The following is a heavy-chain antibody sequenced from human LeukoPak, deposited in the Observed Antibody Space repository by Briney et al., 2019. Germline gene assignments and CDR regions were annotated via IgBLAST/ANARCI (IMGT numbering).Heavy chain of an antibody. CDR1: GNTFTGYY. Sequence: ASVKVSYKASGNTFTGYYIHWVRQAPGQGLEWMGWIKPNSGGTNYAQKFQGRVTMTRDTSISTAYMELSRLRSDDTAVYYCAREPVVLVPAAIFIWFAPWGQGTLVTVSS. J-gene: IGHJ5*02. CDR2: IKPNSGGT. CDR3: AREPVVLVPAAIFIWFAP. D-gene: IGHD2-2*01. V-gene: IGHV1-2*02.